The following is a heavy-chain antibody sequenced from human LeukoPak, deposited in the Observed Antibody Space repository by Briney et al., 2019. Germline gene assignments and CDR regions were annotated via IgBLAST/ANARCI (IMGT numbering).Heavy chain of an antibody. Sequence: GASVKVSCKASGYTFTNYDINWVRQAPGQGLEWMGWSGNRDYAQKFQGRVTMTRNTSISTAYMELSGLRSEDTAVYYCARGDHTGNPYYYYGIDVWGQGTTVTVSS. CDR2: SGNR. D-gene: IGHD4-23*01. CDR3: ARGDHTGNPYYYYGIDV. V-gene: IGHV1-8*01. J-gene: IGHJ6*02. CDR1: GYTFTNYD.